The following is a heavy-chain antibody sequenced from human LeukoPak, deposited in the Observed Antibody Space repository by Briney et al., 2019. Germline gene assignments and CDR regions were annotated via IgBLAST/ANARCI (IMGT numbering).Heavy chain of an antibody. J-gene: IGHJ3*02. D-gene: IGHD3-22*01. Sequence: PSETLSLTCAVYGGSFSGYYWSWIRQPPGKGLEWIGEINHSGSTYYNPSLKSRVTISVDTSKNQFSLKLSSVTAADTAVYYCARDLTGYYDSSGFPPGDAFDIWGQGTMVTVSS. CDR3: ARDLTGYYDSSGFPPGDAFDI. V-gene: IGHV4-34*01. CDR1: GGSFSGYY. CDR2: INHSGST.